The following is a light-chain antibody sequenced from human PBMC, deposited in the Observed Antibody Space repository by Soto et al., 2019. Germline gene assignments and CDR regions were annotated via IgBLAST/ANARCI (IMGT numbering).Light chain of an antibody. CDR2: DAS. J-gene: IGKJ2*01. V-gene: IGKV3-11*01. Sequence: EVVLTQSPATMSLSTGERANLSCRASESVNTYLDWYQQKPCHDPRLLIYDASNRATVIPARFSGSGSGTYFTLTISSLEPEEFAVYFCQQRSTLPPQTFGQGTMLQI. CDR1: ESVNTY. CDR3: QQRSTLPPQT.